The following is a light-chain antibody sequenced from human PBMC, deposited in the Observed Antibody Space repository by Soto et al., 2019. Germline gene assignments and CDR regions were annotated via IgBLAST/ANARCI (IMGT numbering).Light chain of an antibody. CDR3: QQYSSYWT. Sequence: DIQLTQSPPTLAASVRDRVTITFRASQTISTWMAWYQQKPGKAPKFLIYDASNLESGVPSRFSGSGSGTEFTLTISSLQPDDFATYYCQQYSSYWTFGQGTKVDI. J-gene: IGKJ1*01. CDR2: DAS. CDR1: QTISTW. V-gene: IGKV1-5*01.